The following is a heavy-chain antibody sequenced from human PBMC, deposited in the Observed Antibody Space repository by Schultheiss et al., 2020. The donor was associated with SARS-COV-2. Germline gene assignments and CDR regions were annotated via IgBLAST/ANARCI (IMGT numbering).Heavy chain of an antibody. CDR2: IYNSGST. J-gene: IGHJ5*02. V-gene: IGHV4-59*12. CDR3: ARASFGNTVTIDR. D-gene: IGHD4-17*01. Sequence: SQTLSLTCTVSGGSISTYYWRWIRQPPGKGLEWIGYIYNSGSTNYNPSLKSRVTISVDTSKNQFSLKLNSVTAADTAVYYCARASFGNTVTIDRWGQGTLVTVSS. CDR1: GGSISTYY.